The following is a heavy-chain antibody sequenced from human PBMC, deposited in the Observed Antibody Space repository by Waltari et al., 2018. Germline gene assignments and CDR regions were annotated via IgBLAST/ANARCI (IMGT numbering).Heavy chain of an antibody. V-gene: IGHV3-48*03. J-gene: IGHJ4*02. CDR3: ARDKDYYDSSGYYGDY. Sequence: EVQLVESGGGLVQPGGSLRLSCAASGFTFSSYEMNWVRQAPGKGLEWVSYISSSGSTIYYADSVKGRFPISRDNAKNSLYLQMNSLRAEETAVYYCARDKDYYDSSGYYGDYWGQGTLVTVSS. CDR1: GFTFSSYE. D-gene: IGHD3-22*01. CDR2: ISSSGSTI.